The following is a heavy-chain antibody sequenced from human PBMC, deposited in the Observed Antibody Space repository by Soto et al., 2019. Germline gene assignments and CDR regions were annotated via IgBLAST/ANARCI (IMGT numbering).Heavy chain of an antibody. CDR2: ISGSGDRT. Sequence: GVSLRLSCVACGFTFSSYAMSWVRQAPGKGLEWVSSISGSGDRTYDADSVKGRFTVSRDNFKNTLYLQMNSLRAQDTAVYYCAKDPSGQRLVITPLDSWGQGTLGTVSS. V-gene: IGHV3-23*01. J-gene: IGHJ4*02. D-gene: IGHD3-9*01. CDR3: AKDPSGQRLVITPLDS. CDR1: GFTFSSYA.